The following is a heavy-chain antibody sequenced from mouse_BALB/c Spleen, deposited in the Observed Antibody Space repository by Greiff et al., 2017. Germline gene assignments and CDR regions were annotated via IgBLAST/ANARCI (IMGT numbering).Heavy chain of an antibody. CDR2: IDPANGNT. J-gene: IGHJ4*01. Sequence: VQLKQSGAELVKPGASVKLSCTASGFNIKDTYMHWVKQRPEQGLEWIGRIDPANGNTKYDPKFQGKATITADTSSNTAYLQLSSLTSEDTAVYYCARDDYDRNYAMDYWGQGTSVTVSS. CDR3: ARDDYDRNYAMDY. CDR1: GFNIKDTY. D-gene: IGHD2-4*01. V-gene: IGHV14-3*02.